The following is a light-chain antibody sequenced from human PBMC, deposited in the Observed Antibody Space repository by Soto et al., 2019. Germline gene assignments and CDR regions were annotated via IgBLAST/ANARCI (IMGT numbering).Light chain of an antibody. Sequence: QSALTQPASVSGSPGQSITISCTGTSSDVGNYNLVSWYQQHPGKAPKLMIYEGSKRPSGVSNRFSGSKSGNTASLTITGLQSADEADYYCSSYAGSGTLLFGGGTKLTVL. CDR1: SSDVGNYNL. CDR2: EGS. V-gene: IGLV2-23*01. CDR3: SSYAGSGTLL. J-gene: IGLJ2*01.